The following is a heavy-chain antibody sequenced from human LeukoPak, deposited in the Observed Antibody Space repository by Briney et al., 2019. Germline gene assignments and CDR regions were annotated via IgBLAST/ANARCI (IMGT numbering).Heavy chain of an antibody. D-gene: IGHD3-10*01. CDR3: ARETPLGGSGSYYNFFDY. J-gene: IGHJ4*02. Sequence: ASVKVSCKASGYTFTSYDIKWVRQATGQGLEWMGWMNPNSGNTGYAQKFQGRVTMTRNTSISTAYMELSSLRSEDTAVYYCARETPLGGSGSYYNFFDYWGQGTLVTVSS. V-gene: IGHV1-8*01. CDR2: MNPNSGNT. CDR1: GYTFTSYD.